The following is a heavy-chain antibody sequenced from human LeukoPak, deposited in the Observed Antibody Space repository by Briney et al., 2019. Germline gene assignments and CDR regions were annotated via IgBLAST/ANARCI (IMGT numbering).Heavy chain of an antibody. CDR2: ISWNSGSI. D-gene: IGHD6-19*01. J-gene: IGHJ2*01. CDR1: GFTFDDYA. CDR3: AKAGSTGFLYWYFDL. V-gene: IGHV3-9*01. Sequence: GRSLRLSCAASGFTFDDYAMHWVRQAPGKGLEWVSGISWNSGSIGYADSVKGRFTISRDNSKNTLYLEMNTLRAADTAVYYCAKAGSTGFLYWYFDLWGRGTLVTVSS.